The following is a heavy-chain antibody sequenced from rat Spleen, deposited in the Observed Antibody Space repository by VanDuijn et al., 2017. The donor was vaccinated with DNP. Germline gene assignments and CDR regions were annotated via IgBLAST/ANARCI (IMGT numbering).Heavy chain of an antibody. V-gene: IGHV5-34*01. Sequence: EVQLVESGGGLVQPGGSLKLSCLASGITFSNYGMNWIRQAPGKGLEWIASVSSRSRYIYYADSVKGRFTISRENVGNTLYLQMTSLRSEDVATYYCARHVLPLRVWDYWGQGVMVTVSS. D-gene: IGHD4-1*01. J-gene: IGHJ2*01. CDR3: ARHVLPLRVWDY. CDR1: GITFSNYG. CDR2: VSSRSRYI.